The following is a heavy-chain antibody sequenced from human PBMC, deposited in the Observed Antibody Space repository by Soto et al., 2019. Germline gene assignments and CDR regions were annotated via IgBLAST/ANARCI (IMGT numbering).Heavy chain of an antibody. CDR3: ARDCSGGSCQY. D-gene: IGHD2-15*01. J-gene: IGHJ4*02. Sequence: GGSLRLSCAGSGFTLSYYWMSWVRQAPGKGLEWVANIKEDGSEKYYVDSVKGRFTISRDNAQNSVYLQMNSLRAEDTAIYYCARDCSGGSCQYWGQGTLVTVSS. V-gene: IGHV3-7*01. CDR1: GFTLSYYW. CDR2: IKEDGSEK.